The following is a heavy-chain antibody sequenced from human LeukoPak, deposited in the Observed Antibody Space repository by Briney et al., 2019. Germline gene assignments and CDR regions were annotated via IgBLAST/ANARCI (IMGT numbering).Heavy chain of an antibody. CDR3: AGDYYDSSGYLYRAFDI. CDR1: GFIFTNYA. J-gene: IGHJ3*02. Sequence: PGGSLRLSCAASGFIFTNYAMSWVRQAPGKGLEWVSGITSGGDTFYSDSVKGRFTISRDNSKNTVHLQMNSLRAEDTAVYYCAGDYYDSSGYLYRAFDIWGQGTMVTVSS. V-gene: IGHV3-23*01. D-gene: IGHD3-22*01. CDR2: ITSGGDT.